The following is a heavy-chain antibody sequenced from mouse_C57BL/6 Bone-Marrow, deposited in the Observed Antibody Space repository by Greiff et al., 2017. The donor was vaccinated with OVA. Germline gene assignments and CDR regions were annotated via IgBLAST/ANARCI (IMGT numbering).Heavy chain of an antibody. Sequence: EVKLEESGGDLVKPGGSLKLSCAASGFTFSSYGMSWVRQTPDKRLEWVATISSGGSYTYYPDSVKGRFTISRDNAKNTLYLQMSSLKSEDTAMYDCARRVGYYSNRGSAYWGQGTLVTVSA. CDR3: ARRVGYYSNRGSAY. D-gene: IGHD2-5*01. J-gene: IGHJ3*01. CDR2: ISSGGSYT. V-gene: IGHV5-6*02. CDR1: GFTFSSYG.